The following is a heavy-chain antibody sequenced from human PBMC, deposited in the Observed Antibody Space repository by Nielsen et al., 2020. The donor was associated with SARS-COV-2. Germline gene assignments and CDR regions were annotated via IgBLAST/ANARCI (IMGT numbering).Heavy chain of an antibody. D-gene: IGHD3-9*01. CDR3: AKDSRRYFDSGFVDY. CDR2: ISYDGSNK. J-gene: IGHJ4*02. V-gene: IGHV3-30*18. CDR1: GFTFSSYG. Sequence: CAASGFTFSSYGMHWVRQAPGKGLEWVAVISYDGSNKYYADSVKGRFTISRDNSKNTLYLQMNSLRAEDTAVYYCAKDSRRYFDSGFVDYWGQGTLVTVSS.